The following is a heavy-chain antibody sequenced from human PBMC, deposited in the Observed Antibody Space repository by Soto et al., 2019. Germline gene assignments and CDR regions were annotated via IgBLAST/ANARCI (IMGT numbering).Heavy chain of an antibody. CDR2: ISVSGGTT. CDR3: AKRGVAAQHYFEY. D-gene: IGHD3-10*01. CDR1: GFTFSNYA. J-gene: IGHJ4*02. Sequence: GGSLRLSCAGSGFTFSNYAMSWVRQAPGKGLEWGSIISVSGGTTFYADSVKGRFTVSRDNSKNTLYLQMSDLRAEDTALYYFAKRGVAAQHYFEYWGQGALVTVSS. V-gene: IGHV3-23*01.